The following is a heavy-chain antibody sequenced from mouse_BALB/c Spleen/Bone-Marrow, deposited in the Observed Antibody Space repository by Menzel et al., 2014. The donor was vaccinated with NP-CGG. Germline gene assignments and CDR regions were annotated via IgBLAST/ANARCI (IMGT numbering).Heavy chain of an antibody. CDR2: IYPGDGDT. V-gene: IGHV1-80*01. CDR3: ARGGISVDY. J-gene: IGHJ2*01. Sequence: QVQLKQSGAELVRPGSSVKISCKASGYAFSVYWMNWVKQRPGQGLEWIGQIYPGDGDTNYNGKFKGRATLTADKSSNTAYMQLSSLTSEDSAVLFCARGGISVDYWGQGTTLTVSS. CDR1: GYAFSVYW.